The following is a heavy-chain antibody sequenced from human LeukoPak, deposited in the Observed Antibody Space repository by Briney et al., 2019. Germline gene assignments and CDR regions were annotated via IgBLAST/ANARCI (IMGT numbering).Heavy chain of an antibody. V-gene: IGHV3-48*01. CDR1: EFSFNSYG. Sequence: GGSLRLSCAASEFSFNSYGINWVRQAPGKGLEWVSYISSGSTTIYYADSVKGRFTISRDNAQKSVYLQMNSLRAEDTAVYYCARVNRAMTAVYYYYMDVWGKGTTVTVSS. CDR3: ARVNRAMTAVYYYYMDV. J-gene: IGHJ6*03. CDR2: ISSGSTTI. D-gene: IGHD5-18*01.